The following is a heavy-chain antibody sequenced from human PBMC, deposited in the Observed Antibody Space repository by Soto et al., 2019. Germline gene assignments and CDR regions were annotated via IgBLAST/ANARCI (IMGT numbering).Heavy chain of an antibody. CDR1: GGSLNNGNYY. Sequence: QVHLQESGPGLLKPSETLTLTCTVSGGSLNNGNYYWSWLRQPPGKALEWIGHIYYSGSTSYNPSLKSRVIMSIDMSKSQFSLRLPSVTAADTAVYFCARDPGVGLSARWFDPWGQGALITVAS. V-gene: IGHV4-61*01. J-gene: IGHJ5*02. CDR2: IYYSGST. D-gene: IGHD2-8*01. CDR3: ARDPGVGLSARWFDP.